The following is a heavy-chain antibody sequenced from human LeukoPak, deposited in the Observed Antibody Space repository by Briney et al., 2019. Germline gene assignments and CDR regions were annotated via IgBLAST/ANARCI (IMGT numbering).Heavy chain of an antibody. V-gene: IGHV4-59*01. D-gene: IGHD6-6*01. Sequence: SETLSLTCTVSGGSISSYYWSWIRQPPGKGLEWIGYIYYSGSTNYNPSLKGRVTISVDTSKNQFSLKLSSVTAADTAVYYCARERSIAARPHYYYYMDVWGKGTTVTVSS. CDR3: ARERSIAARPHYYYYMDV. CDR1: GGSISSYY. J-gene: IGHJ6*03. CDR2: IYYSGST.